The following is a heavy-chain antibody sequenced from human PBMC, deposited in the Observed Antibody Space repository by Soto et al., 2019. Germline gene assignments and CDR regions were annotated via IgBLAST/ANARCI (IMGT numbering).Heavy chain of an antibody. J-gene: IGHJ4*02. V-gene: IGHV4-31*03. CDR2: IFYSGST. CDR1: GGSINSGGYY. D-gene: IGHD3-22*01. Sequence: QVQLQESGPGLVKPSQTLSPTCSVSGGSINSGGYYWTWIRQHPGKGLEWIGNIFYSGSTSYNPSLKSRLTISIDTSKTHFSLKLSSVTAADTAVYYCARNSISKKIDYWGQGTLVTVSS. CDR3: ARNSISKKIDY.